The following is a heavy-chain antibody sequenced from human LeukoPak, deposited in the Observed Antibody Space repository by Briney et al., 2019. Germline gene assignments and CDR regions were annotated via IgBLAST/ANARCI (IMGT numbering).Heavy chain of an antibody. J-gene: IGHJ5*01. Sequence: SETLSLTCTVSGGSISSYYWSWIRQPPGKGLEWLGYIYYSGSTNYNPSLKSRVTISVDTSKNQFSLKLSSVTAADTAVYFCARHEWDTYSSDSWGQGTLVTVSS. V-gene: IGHV4-59*08. CDR3: ARHEWDTYSSDS. CDR2: IYYSGST. CDR1: GGSISSYY. D-gene: IGHD1-26*01.